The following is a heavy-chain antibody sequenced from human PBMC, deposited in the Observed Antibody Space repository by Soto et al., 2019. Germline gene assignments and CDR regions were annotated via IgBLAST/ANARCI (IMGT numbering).Heavy chain of an antibody. V-gene: IGHV6-1*01. D-gene: IGHD3-10*01. CDR3: ARGNALDV. CDR2: TYYRSKWFH. J-gene: IGHJ3*01. Sequence: QGQLQQSGPGLVKPSQTLSLTCAISGASVSSDITSWNWIRQSPSRGLEWLGRTYYRSKWFHDYAASVKSRITINPDTSKNQFSLELNSMPPDDTAVYYCARGNALDVWGQGTVVTVSS. CDR1: GASVSSDITS.